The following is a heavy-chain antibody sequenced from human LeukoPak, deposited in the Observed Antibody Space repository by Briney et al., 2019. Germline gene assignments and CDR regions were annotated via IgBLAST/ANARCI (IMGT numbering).Heavy chain of an antibody. CDR2: ISSSSSTI. J-gene: IGHJ4*02. CDR3: ARGVEAAGRLVDY. V-gene: IGHV3-48*02. CDR1: GFTFTSYN. D-gene: IGHD6-13*01. Sequence: GGSLRLSCAASGFTFTSYNMNWVRQAPGKGLEWVSYISSSSSTIYYADSVKGRFTISRDNAKNSLYLQMNSLRDEDTAVYYCARGVEAAGRLVDYWGQGTLLTVSS.